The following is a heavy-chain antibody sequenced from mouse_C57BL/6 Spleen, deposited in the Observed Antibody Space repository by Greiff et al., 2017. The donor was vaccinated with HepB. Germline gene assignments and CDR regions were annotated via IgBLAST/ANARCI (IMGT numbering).Heavy chain of an antibody. Sequence: QVQLQQPGAELVMPGASVKLSCKASGYTFTSYWMHWVKQRPGQGLEWIGEIDPSDSYTNYNQKFKGKSTLTVDKSSSTSYMQLSSLTSEDSAVYYCARFGDTTVVPWSFDVGGTGTTVTVSS. CDR3: ARFGDTTVVPWSFDV. D-gene: IGHD1-1*01. CDR2: IDPSDSYT. CDR1: GYTFTSYW. J-gene: IGHJ1*03. V-gene: IGHV1-69*01.